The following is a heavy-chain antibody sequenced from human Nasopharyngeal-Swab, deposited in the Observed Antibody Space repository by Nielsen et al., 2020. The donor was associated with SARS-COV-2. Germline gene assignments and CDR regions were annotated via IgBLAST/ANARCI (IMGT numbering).Heavy chain of an antibody. J-gene: IGHJ5*02. D-gene: IGHD3-10*01. Sequence: SETLSLTCTVSGGSISSSTYYWGWIRQPPGKGLEWIGSIYYSGSTYYNPSLKSRVTISVDTSKNQFSLKMNSVTAADTAVYYCAREAAYYGSRTNWFDPWGQGTLVTVSS. CDR3: AREAAYYGSRTNWFDP. V-gene: IGHV4-39*07. CDR2: IYYSGST. CDR1: GGSISSSTYY.